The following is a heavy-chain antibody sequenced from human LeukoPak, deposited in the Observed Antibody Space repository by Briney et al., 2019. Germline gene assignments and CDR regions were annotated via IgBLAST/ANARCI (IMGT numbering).Heavy chain of an antibody. V-gene: IGHV3-53*01. CDR3: ARRLYIVRGAFDI. CDR1: GFTVSSNY. D-gene: IGHD2/OR15-2a*01. CDR2: IYSGGTT. Sequence: PGGSLRLSCAASGFTVSSNYINWVRQAPGKGLEWVSLIYSGGTTYYADSVKGRFTISRDNSKNTVHLQMNNLRAGDTAMYFCARRLYIVRGAFDIWGQGTMVTVSS. J-gene: IGHJ3*02.